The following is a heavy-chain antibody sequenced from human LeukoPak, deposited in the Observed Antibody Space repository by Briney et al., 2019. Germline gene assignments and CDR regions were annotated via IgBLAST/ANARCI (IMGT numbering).Heavy chain of an antibody. CDR1: GYSFTSNY. CDR3: ARDQEAFDY. J-gene: IGHJ4*02. Sequence: ASVKVSCKASGYSFTSNYIHWVRQAPGQGLEWMGMIYLRDGSTSYAQKFQGRATVTRDTSTSTVHMELSGLRSEDTAVYYCARDQEAFDYWGQGTLVTVSS. CDR2: IYLRDGST. V-gene: IGHV1-46*01.